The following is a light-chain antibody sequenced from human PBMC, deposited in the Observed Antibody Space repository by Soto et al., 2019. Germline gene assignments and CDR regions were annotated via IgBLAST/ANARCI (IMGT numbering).Light chain of an antibody. CDR3: QQYDDLPIT. Sequence: DIQMTQSPSSLSTSWGDRGHITFQASQDISDNLNWYQQKKGKAPKVLISDVSNLETGVSSRFSGSGSGTDFTFTISRLQAEDVETYYCQQYDDLPITFGQGTRLEIK. CDR2: DVS. J-gene: IGKJ5*01. V-gene: IGKV1-33*01. CDR1: QDISDN.